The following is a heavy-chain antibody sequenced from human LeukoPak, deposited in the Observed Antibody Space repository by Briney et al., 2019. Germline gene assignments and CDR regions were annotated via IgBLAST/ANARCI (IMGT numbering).Heavy chain of an antibody. CDR1: GYTFTDYY. Sequence: EATVKISCKASGYTFTDYYMHWVQQAPGKGLEWMGRVDPEDGETIYAEKFQGRVTITADTSTDTAYMELSSLRSEDTAVYYCATIPVPQLALDYWGQGTLVTVSS. D-gene: IGHD2-2*01. CDR2: VDPEDGET. V-gene: IGHV1-69-2*01. J-gene: IGHJ4*02. CDR3: ATIPVPQLALDY.